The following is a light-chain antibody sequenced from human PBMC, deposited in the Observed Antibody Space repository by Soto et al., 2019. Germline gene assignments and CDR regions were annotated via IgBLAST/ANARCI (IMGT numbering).Light chain of an antibody. Sequence: DIGMTHAPATLSVSPGERATRTCRASQSVSIILAWYQQKPGQAPGLLIHGPTTRATGIPARFSGSGSGTEFTLTISSLQSEDFAVYYCQQYNSYSRTFAPGSKVDI. CDR1: QSVSII. CDR2: GPT. J-gene: IGKJ1*01. V-gene: IGKV3-15*01. CDR3: QQYNSYSRT.